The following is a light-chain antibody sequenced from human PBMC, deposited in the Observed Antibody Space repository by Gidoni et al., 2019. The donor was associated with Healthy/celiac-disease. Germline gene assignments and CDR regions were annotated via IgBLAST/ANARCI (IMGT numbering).Light chain of an antibody. CDR1: QSVSRY. V-gene: IGKV3-11*01. J-gene: IGKJ1*01. CDR3: QQRSNWPTAT. Sequence: IVLTQSPATLSLSPGERATLSCRASQSVSRYLAWFQQKPGQAPRLLIYDVSTRATGIPARFSGSGSGTDFTLTISSLEPEDFAVYYCQQRSNWPTATFXXXAKVDIK. CDR2: DVS.